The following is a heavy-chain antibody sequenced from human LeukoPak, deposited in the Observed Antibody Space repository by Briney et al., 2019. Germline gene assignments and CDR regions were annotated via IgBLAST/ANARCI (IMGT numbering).Heavy chain of an antibody. D-gene: IGHD3-22*01. V-gene: IGHV4-39*07. CDR3: AREFRTYYYDSSGYYYIDY. CDR1: GGSISTSSYY. J-gene: IGHJ4*02. Sequence: SSETLSLTCPVSGGSISTSSYYWGWIRQPPGKGLEWIGEINHSGSTNYNPSLKSRVTISVDTSKNQFSLKLSSVTAADTAVYYCAREFRTYYYDSSGYYYIDYWGQGTLVTVSS. CDR2: INHSGST.